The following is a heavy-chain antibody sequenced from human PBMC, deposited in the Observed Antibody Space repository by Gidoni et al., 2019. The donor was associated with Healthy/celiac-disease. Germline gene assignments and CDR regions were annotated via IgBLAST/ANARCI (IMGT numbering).Heavy chain of an antibody. V-gene: IGHV3-23*01. Sequence: EVQLLESGGGLVQPGGSLSLSCAASGFTFSSYAMSWVRQSPVKGLEWVSAISGSGGSTYYADSVKGRFTISRDNSKNTLYLQMNSLRAEDTAVYYCAKVYGDYELEYAFDIWGQGTMVTVSS. J-gene: IGHJ3*02. CDR3: AKVYGDYELEYAFDI. CDR2: ISGSGGST. CDR1: GFTFSSYA. D-gene: IGHD4-17*01.